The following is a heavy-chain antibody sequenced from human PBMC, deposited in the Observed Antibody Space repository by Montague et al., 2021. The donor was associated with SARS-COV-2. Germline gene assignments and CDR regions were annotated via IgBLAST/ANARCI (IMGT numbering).Heavy chain of an antibody. CDR3: ARGSGCSGGSCYSEWYPYYYYGIEV. CDR1: GASISSRSYY. Sequence: SETLSLTCTVSGASISSRSYYWGWIRQPPGKGLEWIGFMYYSGSTYYNPTLKSRVTISVDTSKNQFSLKLSSVTAADTAVYYCARGSGCSGGSCYSEWYPYYYYGIEVWGQGTTVTGSS. V-gene: IGHV4-39*01. D-gene: IGHD2-15*01. J-gene: IGHJ6*02. CDR2: MYYSGST.